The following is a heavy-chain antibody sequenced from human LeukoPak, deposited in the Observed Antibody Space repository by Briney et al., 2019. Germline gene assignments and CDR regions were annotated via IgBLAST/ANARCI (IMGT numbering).Heavy chain of an antibody. CDR1: GGSISSYY. D-gene: IGHD4-17*01. CDR2: IYYSGST. V-gene: IGHV4-59*01. J-gene: IGHJ4*02. CDR3: ARMTTVTTQADY. Sequence: SETLSLTCTVSGGSISSYYWSWIRQPPGKGLEWIGYIYYSGSTNYNPSLKSRVTISVDTSKNQFSLKLSSVTAADTAVYYCARMTTVTTQADYWGQGTLVTVSS.